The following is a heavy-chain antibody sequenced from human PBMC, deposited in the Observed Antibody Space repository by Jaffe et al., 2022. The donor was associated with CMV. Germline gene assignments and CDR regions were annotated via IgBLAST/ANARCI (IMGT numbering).Heavy chain of an antibody. CDR3: ARDRTGYPDY. Sequence: EVQLVESGGGLVQPGGSLRLSCAASKFTFSNYEMNWVRQAPGKGLEWVSYISSSGFSRFYTDSVKGRFTISRDNAKNSLFLQMNSLRVEDTAVYYCARDRTGYPDYWGQGTLVTVSS. V-gene: IGHV3-48*03. J-gene: IGHJ4*02. CDR2: ISSSGFSR. CDR1: KFTFSNYE. D-gene: IGHD6-25*01.